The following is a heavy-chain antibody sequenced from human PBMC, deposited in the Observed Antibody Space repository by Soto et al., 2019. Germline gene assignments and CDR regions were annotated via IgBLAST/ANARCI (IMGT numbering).Heavy chain of an antibody. CDR1: GGSISSSSYY. J-gene: IGHJ6*02. CDR3: ARRRTYYDFWPYDEYYYYGMDV. D-gene: IGHD3-3*01. V-gene: IGHV4-39*01. Sequence: SETLSLTCTVSGGSISSSSYYWGWIRQPPGKGLEWIGSIYYSGSTYYNPSLKSRVTISVDTSKNQFSLKLSSVTAADTAVYYCARRRTYYDFWPYDEYYYYGMDVWGQGTTVTSP. CDR2: IYYSGST.